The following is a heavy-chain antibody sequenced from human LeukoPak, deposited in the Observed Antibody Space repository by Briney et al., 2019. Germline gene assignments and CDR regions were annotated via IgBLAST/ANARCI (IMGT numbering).Heavy chain of an antibody. CDR3: ATEQVAAAGTVLDY. CDR2: ISSTSRYI. J-gene: IGHJ4*02. V-gene: IGHV3-21*01. CDR1: GFTFSNYS. D-gene: IGHD6-13*01. Sequence: GRSLPLSCAASGFTFSNYSMNWVRQAPGKGLEWVSSISSTSRYIYCADSLKGRFTISRDNAKNSLYLQMNSLRAEDTAVYYCATEQVAAAGTVLDYWGQGTLVTVSS.